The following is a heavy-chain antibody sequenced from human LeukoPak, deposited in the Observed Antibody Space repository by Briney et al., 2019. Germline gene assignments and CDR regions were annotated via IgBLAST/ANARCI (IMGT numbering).Heavy chain of an antibody. Sequence: SGPTLAKPTQTLTLTCTFSGFSLPTTAAGSTGVGVTWVRQPPGKALEWLALLYWNDGKHYNPSLQTRLTITKDTSKNQVILTMTNMDPVDTATYHCAHDRMGIGFDPWGQGTLVTVSS. V-gene: IGHV2-5*01. D-gene: IGHD1-26*01. J-gene: IGHJ5*02. CDR3: AHDRMGIGFDP. CDR2: LYWNDGK. CDR1: GFSLPTTAAGSTGVG.